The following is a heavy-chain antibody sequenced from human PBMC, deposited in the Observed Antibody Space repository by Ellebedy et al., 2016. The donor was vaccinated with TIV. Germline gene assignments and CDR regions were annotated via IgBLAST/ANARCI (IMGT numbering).Heavy chain of an antibody. J-gene: IGHJ4*02. CDR1: GGSISSYY. V-gene: IGHV4-59*12. D-gene: IGHD1-26*01. CDR2: IYYSGST. Sequence: MPSETLSLTCTVSGGSISSYYWSWIRQPPGKGLEWIGYIYYSGSTNYNPSLKSRVTISVDTSKNQFSLQLNSVTPEDTAVYYCARDSGSRVGFDYWGQGALVTVSS. CDR3: ARDSGSRVGFDY.